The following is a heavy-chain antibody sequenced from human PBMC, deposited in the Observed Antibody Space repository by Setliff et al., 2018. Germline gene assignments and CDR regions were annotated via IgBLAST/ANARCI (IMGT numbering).Heavy chain of an antibody. CDR3: ARIKWFGGAFDI. CDR1: GGSFSGYY. D-gene: IGHD3-10*01. CDR2: INHSGIT. V-gene: IGHV4-34*01. J-gene: IGHJ3*02. Sequence: SETLSLTCAVYGGSFSGYYWSWIRQPPGKGLEWIGEINHSGITNYNPSLKSRVTMSVDTSKNQFSLKLNSLTAAGTAVYYCARIKWFGGAFDIWGQGTMVTVSS.